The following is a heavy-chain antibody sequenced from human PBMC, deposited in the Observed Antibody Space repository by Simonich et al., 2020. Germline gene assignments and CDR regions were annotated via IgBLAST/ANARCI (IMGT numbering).Heavy chain of an antibody. CDR2: LSSSSSTI. CDR3: ARDSSYYAFDI. J-gene: IGHJ3*02. V-gene: IGHV3-48*01. CDR1: GFTFSSYS. Sequence: EVQLVESGGGLVQPGGSLRLSCAASGFTFSSYSMNWVRQAPGKGLEWFSYLSSSSSTIYYADSVKGRFTISRDNAKNSLYLQMNSLRAEDTAVYYCARDSSYYAFDIWGQGTMVTVSS. D-gene: IGHD5-12*01.